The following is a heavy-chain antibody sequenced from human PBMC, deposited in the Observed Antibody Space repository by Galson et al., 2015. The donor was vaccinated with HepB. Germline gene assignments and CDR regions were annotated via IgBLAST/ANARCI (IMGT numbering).Heavy chain of an antibody. CDR3: ARNSGGCSGGSCWTGGFDY. J-gene: IGHJ4*02. CDR1: GGSISSYY. V-gene: IGHV4-59*01. D-gene: IGHD2-15*01. Sequence: SETLSLTCTVSGGSISSYYWSWIRQPPGKGLEWIGYIYYSGSTNYNPSLKSRVTISVDTSKNQFSLKLSSVTAADTAVYYCARNSGGCSGGSCWTGGFDYWGQGTLVTVSS. CDR2: IYYSGST.